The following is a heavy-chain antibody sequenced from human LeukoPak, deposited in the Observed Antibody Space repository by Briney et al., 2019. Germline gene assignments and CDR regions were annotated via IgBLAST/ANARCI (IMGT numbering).Heavy chain of an antibody. V-gene: IGHV3-23*01. D-gene: IGHD2-2*01. CDR3: AKDPYCSSTSCYVPFFEAYYYYGMDV. Sequence: GGSLRLSCAASGFTFSSYAMSWVRQAPGKGLEWVSAISGSGGSTYYADSVKGRFTISRDNSKNTLYLQMNSLRAEDTAVYYCAKDPYCSSTSCYVPFFEAYYYYGMDVWAKGPRSPSP. CDR1: GFTFSSYA. J-gene: IGHJ6*02. CDR2: ISGSGGST.